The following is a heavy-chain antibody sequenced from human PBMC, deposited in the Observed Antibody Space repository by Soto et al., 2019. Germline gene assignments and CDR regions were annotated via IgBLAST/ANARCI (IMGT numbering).Heavy chain of an antibody. CDR2: ISSSSSYI. J-gene: IGHJ4*02. CDR3: ARVITYYYDSSGYYQPSLDD. V-gene: IGHV3-21*01. CDR1: WVPFSSYS. D-gene: IGHD3-22*01. Sequence: VVFLSLLWPVVWVPFSSYSINWLRTPPGKGLEWVSSISSSSSYIYYADSVKGRFTISRDNAKNSLYLQMNSLRAEDTAVYYCARVITYYYDSSGYYQPSLDDGAQGPRVTV.